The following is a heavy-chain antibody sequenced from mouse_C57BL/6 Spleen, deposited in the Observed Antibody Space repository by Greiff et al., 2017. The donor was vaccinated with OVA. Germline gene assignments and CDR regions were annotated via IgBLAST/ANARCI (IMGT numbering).Heavy chain of an antibody. CDR1: GYAFSSYW. J-gene: IGHJ4*01. D-gene: IGHD3-2*02. CDR2: IYPGDGDT. V-gene: IGHV1-80*01. CDR3: ARRGAQAIYAMDY. Sequence: QVQLQQSGAELVKPGASVKISCKASGYAFSSYWMNWVKQRPGTGLEWIGQIYPGDGDTNYNGKFKGKATLTADKSSSTAYMQLSSLTSEDSAVYFCARRGAQAIYAMDYWGQGTSVTVSA.